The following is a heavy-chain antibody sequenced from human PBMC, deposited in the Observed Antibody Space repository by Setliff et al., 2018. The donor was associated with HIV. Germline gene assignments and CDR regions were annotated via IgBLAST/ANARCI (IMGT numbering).Heavy chain of an antibody. D-gene: IGHD1-26*01. J-gene: IGHJ6*03. V-gene: IGHV4-39*01. CDR2: IYYSGSI. CDR3: ASGPWSYFGYYMDV. CDR1: GGSISSDNVY. Sequence: SETLSLTCTLSGGSISSDNVYWGWIRQPPGKGLEWIGSIYYSGSIYYNPSLKSRVTISEDTSKKQFSLKLSSVTAADTAVYYCASGPWSYFGYYMDVWGKGATVTVSS.